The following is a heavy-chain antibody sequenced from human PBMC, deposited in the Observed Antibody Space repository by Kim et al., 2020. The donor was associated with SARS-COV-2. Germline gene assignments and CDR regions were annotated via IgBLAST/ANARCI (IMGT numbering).Heavy chain of an antibody. J-gene: IGHJ4*02. D-gene: IGHD3-10*01. CDR1: GGSFSGYY. V-gene: IGHV4-34*01. CDR3: ARGRYYGSGPHYFDD. CDR2: INHSGST. Sequence: SETLSLTCAVYGGSFSGYYWSWIRQPPGKGLEWIGEINHSGSTNYNPSLKSRVTISVDTSKNQFSLQLSSVTAADTAVYYCARGRYYGSGPHYFDDCGQGTLVTVSS.